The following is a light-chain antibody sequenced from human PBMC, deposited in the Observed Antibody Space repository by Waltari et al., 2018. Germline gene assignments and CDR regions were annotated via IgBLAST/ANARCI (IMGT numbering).Light chain of an antibody. CDR1: QTIDTW. Sequence: DIQMTQSPSTLSASVGDRVTITCRASQTIDTWVAWYQQKPGKPPQLLIYRASTLQSGVPSRFSGGGYGTEFTLTISGLQPDDFATYYCQQCNGSPWTFGQGTKVEIK. CDR2: RAS. V-gene: IGKV1-5*03. J-gene: IGKJ1*01. CDR3: QQCNGSPWT.